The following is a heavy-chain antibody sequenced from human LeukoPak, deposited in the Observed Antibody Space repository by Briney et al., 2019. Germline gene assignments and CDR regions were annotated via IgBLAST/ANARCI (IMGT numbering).Heavy chain of an antibody. CDR2: ISGSGGST. J-gene: IGHJ4*02. Sequence: GGSLRLSCAASGFTFSSYAMSWVRQVPGKGLEWVSGISGSGGSTYYADSVKGRFTISRDNSKNMLYLQMNSLRAEDTAVYYCAKSMGGYYFDYWGQGTLVTVSS. CDR3: AKSMGGYYFDY. D-gene: IGHD3-16*01. V-gene: IGHV3-23*01. CDR1: GFTFSSYA.